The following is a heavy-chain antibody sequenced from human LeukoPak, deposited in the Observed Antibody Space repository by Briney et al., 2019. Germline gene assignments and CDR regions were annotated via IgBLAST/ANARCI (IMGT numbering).Heavy chain of an antibody. D-gene: IGHD1-26*01. CDR1: GFTFSNAW. Sequence: GXXLRLSCAASGFTFSNAWMSWVRQAPGKGLEWVGRIKSKTDAGTTDYAAPVKGRFSISRDHSKNTLYLQMNSLKTEDTAVYYCTTAMWELRAELDYWGQGTLVTVSS. V-gene: IGHV3-15*01. CDR2: IKSKTDAGTT. J-gene: IGHJ4*02. CDR3: TTAMWELRAELDY.